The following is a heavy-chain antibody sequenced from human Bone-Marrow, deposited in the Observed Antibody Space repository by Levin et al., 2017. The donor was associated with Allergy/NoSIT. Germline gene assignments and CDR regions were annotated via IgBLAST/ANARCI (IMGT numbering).Heavy chain of an antibody. CDR3: ARETGEWLAVFDS. CDR2: VHPHSGAT. Sequence: ATVKVSCKASGYVFSDYSINWVRQATGQGLEWMGWVHPHSGATGFAPKFQGRVTMTRDTSINTAYMELSSLRSDDTAVYYCARETGEWLAVFDSWGQGTLVTVSS. CDR1: GYVFSDYS. V-gene: IGHV1-8*01. D-gene: IGHD6-19*01. J-gene: IGHJ4*02.